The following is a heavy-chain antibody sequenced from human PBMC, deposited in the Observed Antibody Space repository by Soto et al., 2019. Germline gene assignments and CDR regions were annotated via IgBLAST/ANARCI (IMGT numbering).Heavy chain of an antibody. CDR2: ISGSGGST. J-gene: IGHJ3*02. V-gene: IGHV3-23*01. D-gene: IGHD2-2*01. CDR1: GFTFSSYA. Sequence: GGSLRLSCAASGFTFSSYAMSWVRQAPGKGLEWVSAISGSGGSTYYADSVKGRFTISRDNSKNTLYLQMNSLRAEDTAVYYCATTLIVVVPAAPRLDAFDIWGQGTMVTVSS. CDR3: ATTLIVVVPAAPRLDAFDI.